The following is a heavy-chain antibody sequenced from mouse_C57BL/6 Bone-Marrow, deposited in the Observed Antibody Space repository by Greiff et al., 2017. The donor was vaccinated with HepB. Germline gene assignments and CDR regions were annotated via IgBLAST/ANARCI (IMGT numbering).Heavy chain of an antibody. D-gene: IGHD1-1*01. CDR1: GYTFTSYW. J-gene: IGHJ3*01. V-gene: IGHV1-52*01. Sequence: VQLQQPGAELVRPGSSVKLSCKASGYTFTSYWMHWVKQRPIQGLEWIGNIDPSDSETHYNQKFKDKATLTVDKSSSTAYMQLSSLTSEDSAVYYCARRYYGSSNEGFADWGQGTLVTVSA. CDR3: ARRYYGSSNEGFAD. CDR2: IDPSDSET.